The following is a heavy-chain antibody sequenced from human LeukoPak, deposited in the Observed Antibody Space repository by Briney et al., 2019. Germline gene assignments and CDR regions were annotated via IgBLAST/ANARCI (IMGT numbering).Heavy chain of an antibody. CDR3: AKSSPRSGWYRDWFDP. Sequence: SGTLSLTCAVSGGSISSSNWWSWVRQPPGKGLEWVGEIYHSGSTNYNPSLKSRVTISVDKSKNQFSLKLSSVTAADTAVYYCAKSSPRSGWYRDWFDPWGQGTLVTVSS. CDR2: IYHSGST. CDR1: GGSISSSNW. V-gene: IGHV4-4*02. D-gene: IGHD6-19*01. J-gene: IGHJ5*02.